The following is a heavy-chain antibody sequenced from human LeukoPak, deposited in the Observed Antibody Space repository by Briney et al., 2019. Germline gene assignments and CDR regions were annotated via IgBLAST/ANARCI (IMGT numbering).Heavy chain of an antibody. D-gene: IGHD2-2*01. Sequence: SETLSLTCTVSGGSISSSSYYWGWIRQPPGKGLEWIGSIYYSGSTYYNPSLKSRVTISVDTSKNQFSLKLSSVTAADTAVYSCARRMPYCSSTSCHRYYFDYWGQGTLVTVSS. CDR2: IYYSGST. CDR1: GGSISSSSYY. CDR3: ARRMPYCSSTSCHRYYFDY. V-gene: IGHV4-39*01. J-gene: IGHJ4*02.